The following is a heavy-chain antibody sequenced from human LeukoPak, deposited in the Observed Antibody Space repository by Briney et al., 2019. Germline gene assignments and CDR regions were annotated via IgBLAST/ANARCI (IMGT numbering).Heavy chain of an antibody. CDR2: IYYSGST. Sequence: SETLSLTCTVSGGSISSYYWSWIRQPPGKGLEWIGYIYYSGSTNYNPSLKSRVTVSLDTSKNHVSLKLNSATAADTAVYFCASGIQGAGNNFWGQGTLVTVSS. CDR1: GGSISSYY. J-gene: IGHJ4*02. CDR3: ASGIQGAGNNF. D-gene: IGHD6-19*01. V-gene: IGHV4-59*12.